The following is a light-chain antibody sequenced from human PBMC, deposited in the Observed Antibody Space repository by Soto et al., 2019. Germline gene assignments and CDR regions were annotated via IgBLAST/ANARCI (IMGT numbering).Light chain of an antibody. Sequence: QSALSQTASVSGSLGQSVTISCTGCSSDIGAFNYVSWYQQHPAKAPKLLIFEVSDRPSGVSTRFSGSKSDNRASLTISGLQAEYEAVYFCTSYTTISTHVFGGGTKLTVL. J-gene: IGLJ2*01. CDR1: SSDIGAFNY. CDR3: TSYTTISTHV. V-gene: IGLV2-14*01. CDR2: EVS.